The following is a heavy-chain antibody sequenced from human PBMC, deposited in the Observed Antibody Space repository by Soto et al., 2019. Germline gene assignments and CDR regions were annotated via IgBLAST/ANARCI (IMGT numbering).Heavy chain of an antibody. D-gene: IGHD6-6*01. CDR2: LSSNAYYI. CDR3: AREAAKGISSSDWFDP. CDR1: GFTFSSHT. J-gene: IGHJ5*02. V-gene: IGHV3-21*01. Sequence: EEQLVESGGGLVKPGGSLRLSCAASGFTFSSHTMNWVRQAPGKGLEWVSSLSSNAYYIYYADSVRGRFTISRDNAKNSLYLQMSNLRAEDTAVYYCAREAAKGISSSDWFDPWGQGTLVTVSS.